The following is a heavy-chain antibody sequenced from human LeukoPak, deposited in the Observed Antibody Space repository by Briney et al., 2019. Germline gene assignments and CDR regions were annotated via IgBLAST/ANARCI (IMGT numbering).Heavy chain of an antibody. Sequence: PSETLSLTCAVSGYSISSGYYWGWIRQPPGKGLEWIGSIYHSGSTYYNPSLKSRVTISVDTSKNQFSLKLSSVTAADTAVYYCATLGYGSGLYYYYYYKDVWGKGTTVTVSS. CDR1: GYSISSGYY. V-gene: IGHV4-38-2*01. D-gene: IGHD3-10*01. J-gene: IGHJ6*03. CDR2: IYHSGST. CDR3: ATLGYGSGLYYYYYYKDV.